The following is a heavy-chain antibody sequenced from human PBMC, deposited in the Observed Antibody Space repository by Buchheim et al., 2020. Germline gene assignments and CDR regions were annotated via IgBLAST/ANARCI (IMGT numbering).Heavy chain of an antibody. CDR2: IYYSGST. CDR3: ARDVGCGSDCYSFYYYYGMDV. Sequence: QVQLQESGPGLVKPSETLSLTCTVSGGSINKYYWSWIRQPPGKGLEWIGNIYYSGSTNYNPSLKSRVTISIDTSKHQFSLKLSSVTAADTAVYYCARDVGCGSDCYSFYYYYGMDVWGQGTT. D-gene: IGHD2-21*01. J-gene: IGHJ6*02. V-gene: IGHV4-59*01. CDR1: GGSINKYY.